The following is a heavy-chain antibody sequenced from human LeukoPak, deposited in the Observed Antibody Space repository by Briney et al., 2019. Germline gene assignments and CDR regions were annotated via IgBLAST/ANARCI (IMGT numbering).Heavy chain of an antibody. J-gene: IGHJ4*02. D-gene: IGHD6-19*01. V-gene: IGHV4-59*08. CDR3: ARQRGYSSGLFEY. Sequence: SETLSLTCTVSGGSISSFYWNWIRQPPGKGLEWLGYIYYSGSSNYNPSLKSRITISVDTSENQFSLNLSSVTAADTAVYYCARQRGYSSGLFEYWGQGTLVTVSS. CDR1: GGSISSFY. CDR2: IYYSGSS.